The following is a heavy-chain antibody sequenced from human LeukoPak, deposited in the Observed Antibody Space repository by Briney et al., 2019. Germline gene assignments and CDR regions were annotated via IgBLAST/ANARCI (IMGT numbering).Heavy chain of an antibody. D-gene: IGHD5-12*01. Sequence: ASVKVSCKASGYTFTGDYMHWVRQAPGPGLEWMGRINPNSGGTNYAQKFHGRVTMTRDTSISTAYMELSRLRSDDPAVYYCARVLSSGYDLFYWGQGTLVTVSS. CDR1: GYTFTGDY. CDR3: ARVLSSGYDLFY. CDR2: INPNSGGT. V-gene: IGHV1-2*06. J-gene: IGHJ4*02.